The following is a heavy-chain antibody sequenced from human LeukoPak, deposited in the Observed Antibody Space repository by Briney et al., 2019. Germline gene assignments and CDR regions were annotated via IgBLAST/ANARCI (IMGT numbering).Heavy chain of an antibody. CDR2: VDLAGEYT. J-gene: IGHJ3*02. V-gene: IGHV3-74*01. CDR3: ASGNSHAFDI. CDR1: GFTFSDYW. Sequence: GGSQRLSCAASGFTFSDYWVHWGRQAPGKGLMWVSSVDLAGEYTTYADSVKGRFTISRDNAKDTLYLQMNSLRAEDTAVYYCASGNSHAFDIWGQGTMVTVSS.